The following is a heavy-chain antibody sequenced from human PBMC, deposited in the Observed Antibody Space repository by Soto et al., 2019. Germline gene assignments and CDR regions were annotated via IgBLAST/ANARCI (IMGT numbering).Heavy chain of an antibody. J-gene: IGHJ4*02. CDR3: ARDRQYYDSSGYYYYYFDY. V-gene: IGHV1-69*06. CDR1: GGSFSNYG. Sequence: QVQLVQSGAEVKKPGSSVRVSCKTSGGSFSNYGISWVRQAPGQGLEWMGGIIPMFSRTKYAQKFQGRVTITADKSTSTPYLELSSLRSEDTAIYYCARDRQYYDSSGYYYYYFDYWGQGTLVSVSS. D-gene: IGHD3-22*01. CDR2: IIPMFSRT.